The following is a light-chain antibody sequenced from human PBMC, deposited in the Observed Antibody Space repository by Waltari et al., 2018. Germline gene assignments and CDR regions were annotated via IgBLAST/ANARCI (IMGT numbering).Light chain of an antibody. CDR3: QQTSTFPVT. CDR2: SAS. Sequence: DLQMTQSPSSVSASVGDRVTITCRASQGISNWLAWYQQKPGKAPNLLVYSASNLQSGVPSRFSGSGSGTDFTLTISSLQPEDFATYYCQQTSTFPVTFGGGTEVEF. J-gene: IGKJ4*01. CDR1: QGISNW. V-gene: IGKV1-12*01.